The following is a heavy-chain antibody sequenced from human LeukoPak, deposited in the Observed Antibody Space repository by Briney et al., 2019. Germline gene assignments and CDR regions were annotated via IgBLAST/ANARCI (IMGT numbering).Heavy chain of an antibody. J-gene: IGHJ4*02. CDR1: GYTFTSYG. Sequence: ASVKVSCKASGYTFTSYGISWVRQAPGQGLEWMGWISAYNGNTNYAQKLQGRVTMTTDTSTSTAYMELRSLRSDDTAVYYCARNPGYCSGGSCCSLDWGQGTLVTVSS. CDR2: ISAYNGNT. D-gene: IGHD2-15*01. V-gene: IGHV1-18*01. CDR3: ARNPGYCSGGSCCSLD.